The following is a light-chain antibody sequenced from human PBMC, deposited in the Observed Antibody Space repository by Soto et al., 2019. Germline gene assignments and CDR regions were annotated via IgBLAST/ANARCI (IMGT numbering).Light chain of an antibody. CDR2: SAS. J-gene: IGKJ1*01. Sequence: EIVMTQSPATLSVSPGERATLSCRASQTIGINLAWYQQKPGQTPSVLIYSASTGATGIPGRFSGSGAGTEFTLTISSLQSEDVAVYYCQQYNRWPRTFGQGTKVEIK. CDR1: QTIGIN. CDR3: QQYNRWPRT. V-gene: IGKV3-15*01.